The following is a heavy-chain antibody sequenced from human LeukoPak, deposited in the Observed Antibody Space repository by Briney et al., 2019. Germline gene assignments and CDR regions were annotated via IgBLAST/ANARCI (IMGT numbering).Heavy chain of an antibody. CDR1: GYTLTSYD. CDR3: ARGFSMVRGVITDYMDV. J-gene: IGHJ6*03. Sequence: ASVKVSCKASGYTLTSYDINWVRQATGQGLEWMGWMNPNSGNTGYAQKFQGRVTMTRNTSISTAYMELSSLRSEDTAVYYCARGFSMVRGVITDYMDVWGKGTTVTISS. V-gene: IGHV1-8*01. CDR2: MNPNSGNT. D-gene: IGHD3-10*01.